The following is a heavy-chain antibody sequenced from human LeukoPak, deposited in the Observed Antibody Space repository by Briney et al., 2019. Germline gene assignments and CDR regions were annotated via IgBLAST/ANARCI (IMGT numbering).Heavy chain of an antibody. CDR1: GGPIKSYY. CDR2: IYYSGST. CDR3: AGGGPTVRALSSFDC. D-gene: IGHD4-17*01. J-gene: IGHJ4*02. V-gene: IGHV4-59*01. Sequence: SETLSLTCNVSGGPIKSYYWSWIRQSPGEGLQWIGYIYYSGSTRYNPSLESRVTISVDTSKNQFSLHLTSVTATDTGVYYCAGGGPTVRALSSFDCWGQGALVTVSS.